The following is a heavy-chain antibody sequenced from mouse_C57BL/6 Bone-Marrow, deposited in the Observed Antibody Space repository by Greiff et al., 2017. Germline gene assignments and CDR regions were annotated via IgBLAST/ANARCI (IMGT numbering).Heavy chain of an antibody. CDR3: TRPYYYGSSCWYVDV. D-gene: IGHD1-1*01. V-gene: IGHV1-15*01. CDR1: GYTFTDYE. Sequence: QVQLKQSGAELVRPGASVTLSCKASGYTFTDYEMHWVKQTPVHGLEWIGAIDPETGGTAYNQKFKGKAILTADKSSSTAYMELRSLTSEDSAVYYCTRPYYYGSSCWYVDVWGTGTTVTVSS. J-gene: IGHJ1*03. CDR2: IDPETGGT.